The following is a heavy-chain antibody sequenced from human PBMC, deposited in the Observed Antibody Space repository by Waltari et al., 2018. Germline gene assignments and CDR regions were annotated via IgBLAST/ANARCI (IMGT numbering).Heavy chain of an antibody. V-gene: IGHV3-30*04. CDR2: IPHDGTRE. J-gene: IGHJ4*02. CDR1: GFAFNDHP. Sequence: QVQLVESGGGVVQPGRSLRLSCAASGFAFNDHPIHWVRHAPGKGRERGAVIPHDGTREEYADSVKGRFTISRDNSKNTAYLQMNNLGPEDTAVYYCAWGMNFYFDDWGQGTLVTVSS. D-gene: IGHD3-9*01. CDR3: AWGMNFYFDD.